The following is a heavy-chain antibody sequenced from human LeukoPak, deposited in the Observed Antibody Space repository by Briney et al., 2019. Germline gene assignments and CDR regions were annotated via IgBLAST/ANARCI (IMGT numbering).Heavy chain of an antibody. Sequence: GGSLRLSCAASGFTFSSHAMNWLRQAPGKGLEWVSSIGGIGASTYYADSVKGRFTISRDNSKNTLYLQMNSLRAEDTALYYCAKAAYGDYVNWFDPWGQGILVIVSS. J-gene: IGHJ5*02. CDR2: IGGIGAST. CDR1: GFTFSSHA. D-gene: IGHD4-17*01. V-gene: IGHV3-23*01. CDR3: AKAAYGDYVNWFDP.